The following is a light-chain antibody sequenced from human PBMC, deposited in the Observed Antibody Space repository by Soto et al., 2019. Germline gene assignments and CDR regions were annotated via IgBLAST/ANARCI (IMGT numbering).Light chain of an antibody. Sequence: DIVMTQSPDSLAVSLGERATINCKSSQSVLHSSTNKNYLAWYQQKPGQSPNLLIYWASAREYGVPDRFSGSGSGTDFTLTISSLQAEDVAVYYCQQYYSIPWTFGQGIKVEIK. V-gene: IGKV4-1*01. CDR1: QSVLHSSTNKNY. J-gene: IGKJ1*01. CDR2: WAS. CDR3: QQYYSIPWT.